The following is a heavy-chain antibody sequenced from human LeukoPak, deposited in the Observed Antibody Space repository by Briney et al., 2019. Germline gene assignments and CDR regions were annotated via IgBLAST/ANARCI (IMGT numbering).Heavy chain of an antibody. Sequence: GGSLRLSCAASGFTFSSYSMNWVRQAPGKGLEWVSSISSSSSYIYYADSVKGRFTISRDNSNNTVYLQMNNLRPEDTAVFYCARGQGYESYYYMDVWGKGTTVSVSS. CDR3: ARGQGYESYYYMDV. J-gene: IGHJ6*03. V-gene: IGHV3-21*01. D-gene: IGHD2-2*01. CDR1: GFTFSSYS. CDR2: ISSSSSYI.